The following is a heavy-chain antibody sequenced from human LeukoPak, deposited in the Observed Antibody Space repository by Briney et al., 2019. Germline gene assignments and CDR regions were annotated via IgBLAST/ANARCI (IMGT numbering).Heavy chain of an antibody. CDR3: AKPICGGLAVTADWFHP. Sequence: GGALTLSCTDSGFAFSIYAMSCPAQPPGNGQESVSPINANRGTTYYAASVRGRFTISRDNSKNTLYLQLNTLRADDTATYYCAKPICGGLAVTADWFHPWGQGTLVVVSS. D-gene: IGHD6-19*01. V-gene: IGHV3-23*01. J-gene: IGHJ5*01. CDR1: GFAFSIYA. CDR2: INANRGTT.